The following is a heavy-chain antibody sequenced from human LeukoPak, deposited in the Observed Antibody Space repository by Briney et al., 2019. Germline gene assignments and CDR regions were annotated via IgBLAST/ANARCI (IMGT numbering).Heavy chain of an antibody. CDR3: ARGCSEDIVVVVAATDFDY. Sequence: PSETLSLTCAVYGGSFSGYYWSWIRQPPGKGLEWIGEINHSGSTNYNPSLKSRVTISVDTSKNQFSLKLSSVTAADTAAYYCARGCSEDIVVVVAATDFDYWGQGTLVTVSS. J-gene: IGHJ4*02. D-gene: IGHD2-15*01. CDR1: GGSFSGYY. V-gene: IGHV4-34*01. CDR2: INHSGST.